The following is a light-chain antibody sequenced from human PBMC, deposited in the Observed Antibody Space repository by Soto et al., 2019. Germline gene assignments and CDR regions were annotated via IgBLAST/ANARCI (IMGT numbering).Light chain of an antibody. CDR2: AAS. V-gene: IGKV1-39*01. CDR1: QSIRSF. CDR3: QQSDSTPYT. J-gene: IGKJ2*01. Sequence: DIPMTQSPSSLPASVGDRVTIPCRASQSIRSFLNWYQQKPGKAPKLLIYAASSLQSGVPSRFSGSGPGTDFTLTISSLQPEDFATDECQQSDSTPYTFGQGTKLEIK.